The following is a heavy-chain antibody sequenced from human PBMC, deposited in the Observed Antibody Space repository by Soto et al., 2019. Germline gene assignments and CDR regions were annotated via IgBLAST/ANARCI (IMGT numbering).Heavy chain of an antibody. CDR2: IYYSGST. D-gene: IGHD2-2*01. CDR1: GGSISSSSYY. CDR3: ARHGRELGYCSSTSCLSAFDI. V-gene: IGHV4-39*01. Sequence: SETLSLTCTVSGGSISSSSYYWGWIRQPPGKGLEWIGSIYYSGSTYYNPSLKSRVTISVDTSKNQFSLKLSSVTAADTAVYYCARHGRELGYCSSTSCLSAFDIWGQGTMVTVSS. J-gene: IGHJ3*02.